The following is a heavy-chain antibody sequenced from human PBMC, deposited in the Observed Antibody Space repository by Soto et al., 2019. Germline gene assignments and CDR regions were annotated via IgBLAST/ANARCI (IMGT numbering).Heavy chain of an antibody. CDR1: GFTFSDYY. CDR2: ISGSSGNI. CDR3: VRDRYSGSDAYMDV. V-gene: IGHV3-11*01. J-gene: IGHJ6*03. Sequence: VQLVESGGGVGKPGGSLRLSCAASGFTFSDYYMSWTRQAPGKGLEWVAYISGSSGNIYYADSVKGRFTISRDNAKNSLYLQMNSLRADDTAVYYCVRDRYSGSDAYMDVWGNGTTVTVSS. D-gene: IGHD5-12*01.